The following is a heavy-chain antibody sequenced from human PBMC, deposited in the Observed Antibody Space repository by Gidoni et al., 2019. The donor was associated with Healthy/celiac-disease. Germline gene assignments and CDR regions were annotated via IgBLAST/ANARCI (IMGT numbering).Heavy chain of an antibody. CDR3: ATSGDYCSGGSCYGVYYYYYGMDV. Sequence: QVQLVQSGAEVKRPGASVKVSCKASGSTFTSYDINWVRQATGQGLEWMGWMNPNSGNTGYAQKFQGRVTMTRNTAISTAYMELSSLRSEDTAVYYCATSGDYCSGGSCYGVYYYYYGMDVWGQGTTVTVSS. D-gene: IGHD2-15*01. J-gene: IGHJ6*02. CDR1: GSTFTSYD. V-gene: IGHV1-8*01. CDR2: MNPNSGNT.